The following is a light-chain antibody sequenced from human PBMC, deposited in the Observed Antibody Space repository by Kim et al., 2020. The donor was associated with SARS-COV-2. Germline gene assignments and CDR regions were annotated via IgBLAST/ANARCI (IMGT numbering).Light chain of an antibody. CDR2: GAS. CDR3: QQYNDWPWT. CDR1: QSISTN. Sequence: EIVMTQSQVTLSVSPGERVTLSCRASQSISTNLGWYQQKPGQAPRLLIYGASTRATGIPARFSGSGSGTEFTLTISSLQSEDFAVYCCQQYNDWPWTFGQGTKLEIK. J-gene: IGKJ1*01. V-gene: IGKV3-15*01.